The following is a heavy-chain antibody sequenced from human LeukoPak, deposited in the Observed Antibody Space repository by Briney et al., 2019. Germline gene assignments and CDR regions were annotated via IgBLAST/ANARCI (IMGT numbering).Heavy chain of an antibody. CDR3: ARPRSPDYGHYTMYY. V-gene: IGHV3-21*01. J-gene: IGHJ4*02. Sequence: GGSLRLSCAASGFTFSSYSMNWVRQAPGKGLEWVSSISSSSSYIYYADSVKGRFTISRDNAKNSLYLQMNSLRAEDTAVYYCARPRSPDYGHYTMYYWGQGTLVTVSS. CDR2: ISSSSSYI. D-gene: IGHD4-17*01. CDR1: GFTFSSYS.